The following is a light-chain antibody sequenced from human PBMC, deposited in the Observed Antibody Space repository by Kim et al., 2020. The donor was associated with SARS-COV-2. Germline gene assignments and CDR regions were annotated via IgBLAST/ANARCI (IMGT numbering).Light chain of an antibody. V-gene: IGKV1-39*01. CDR1: QSISSY. CDR2: AAS. CDR3: QQSYSTPRT. J-gene: IGKJ1*01. Sequence: ASVGDRVTITGRASQSISSYLNWYQQKPGKAPKLLIYAASSLQSGVPSRVSGSGSGTDFTLTISSLQPEDFATYYCQQSYSTPRTFGQGTKVDIK.